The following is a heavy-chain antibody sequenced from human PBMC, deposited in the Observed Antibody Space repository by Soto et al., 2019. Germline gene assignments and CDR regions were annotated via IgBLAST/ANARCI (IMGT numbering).Heavy chain of an antibody. D-gene: IGHD3-22*01. CDR3: AREVRHGWLSTSSYWYFDL. CDR1: GGSISSGGYY. J-gene: IGHJ2*01. CDR2: IYYSGST. V-gene: IGHV4-31*03. Sequence: QVQLQESGPGLVKPSQTLSLTCTVSGGSISSGGYYWSWIRQHPGKGLEWIGYIYYSGSTYYNPSLKSRVTISVDTSKNQFSLKLSSVTAADTAVYCCAREVRHGWLSTSSYWYFDLWGRGTLVTVSS.